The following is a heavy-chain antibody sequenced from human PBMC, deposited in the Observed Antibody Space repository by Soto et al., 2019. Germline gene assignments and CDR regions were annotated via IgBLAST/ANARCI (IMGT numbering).Heavy chain of an antibody. CDR1: GFTVSSNY. CDR2: IYSGGST. J-gene: IGHJ3*02. V-gene: IGHV3-66*01. D-gene: IGHD3-9*01. Sequence: SGGSLRLSCAASGFTVSSNYMSWVRQAPGKGLEWVSVIYSGGSTYYADSVKGRFTISRDNSKNTLYLQMNSLRAEDTAVYYCASGNYDILTGYTPLAFDIWGQGTMVTVSS. CDR3: ASGNYDILTGYTPLAFDI.